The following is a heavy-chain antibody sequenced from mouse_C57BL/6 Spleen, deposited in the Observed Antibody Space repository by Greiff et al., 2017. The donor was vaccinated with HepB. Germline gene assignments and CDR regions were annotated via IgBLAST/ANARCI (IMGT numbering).Heavy chain of an antibody. CDR2: IYPRDGST. CDR3: ARSDYYGSSYVGYAMDY. J-gene: IGHJ4*01. V-gene: IGHV1-78*01. CDR1: GYTFTDHT. Sequence: VQLQQSDAELVKPGASVKISCKVSGYTFTDHTIHWMKQRPEQGLEWIGYIYPRDGSTKFNEKFKGKATLTADKSSSTAYMQLNSLTSEDSAVYFCARSDYYGSSYVGYAMDYWGQGTSVTVSS. D-gene: IGHD1-1*01.